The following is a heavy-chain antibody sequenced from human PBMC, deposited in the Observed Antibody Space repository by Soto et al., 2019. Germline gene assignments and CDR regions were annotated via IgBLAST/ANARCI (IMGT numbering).Heavy chain of an antibody. CDR1: GGSISSSSYY. V-gene: IGHV4-39*01. D-gene: IGHD5-12*01. J-gene: IGHJ4*02. CDR2: IYYSGST. Sequence: SETLCISCTLSGGSISSSSYYWGWIRQPPGKGLEWIGRIYYSGSTYYNPSVKSRVTISVDTSKNQFSLKLSSVTAADTAVYYCASGYDYFDYWGQGTLVTVSS. CDR3: ASGYDYFDY.